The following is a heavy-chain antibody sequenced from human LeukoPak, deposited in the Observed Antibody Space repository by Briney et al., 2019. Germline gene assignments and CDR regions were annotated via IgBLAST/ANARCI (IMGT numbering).Heavy chain of an antibody. Sequence: TGGSLRLSCAASGFTVGSSYMGWVRQAPGKGLEWVSVMYSGGSTYYADSMKGRFTLSRDNSKNTLYLQMNSLRAEDTAVYYCARLSGSYYEADYWGQGTLVTVSS. CDR3: ARLSGSYYEADY. CDR2: MYSGGST. V-gene: IGHV3-53*01. J-gene: IGHJ4*02. CDR1: GFTVGSSY. D-gene: IGHD1-26*01.